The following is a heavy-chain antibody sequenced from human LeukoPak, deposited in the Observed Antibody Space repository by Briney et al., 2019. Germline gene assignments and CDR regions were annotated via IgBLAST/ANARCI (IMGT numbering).Heavy chain of an antibody. CDR3: ARERYYDSSRTVDY. D-gene: IGHD3-22*01. Sequence: NPSETLSLTCAVYGGSFSGYYWSWIRQPPGKGLEWIGEINHSGSTNYNPSLKSRVTISVDTSKNQFSLKLSSVTAADTAVYYCARERYYDSSRTVDYWGQGTLVTVSS. CDR2: INHSGST. J-gene: IGHJ4*02. CDR1: GGSFSGYY. V-gene: IGHV4-34*01.